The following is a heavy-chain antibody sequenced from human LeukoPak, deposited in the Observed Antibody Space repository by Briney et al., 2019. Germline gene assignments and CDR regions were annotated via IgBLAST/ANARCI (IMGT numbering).Heavy chain of an antibody. Sequence: GGSLRLSCAASGFIFSTYWMSWVRQAPGKGLEWVANIKEDGTVKYHMDSVRGRFTISRDNAKNSLYLQMSNLRAEDTAVYFCARGGGLDVWGQGATVTVSS. D-gene: IGHD3-16*01. CDR1: GFIFSTYW. CDR2: IKEDGTVK. CDR3: ARGGGLDV. J-gene: IGHJ6*02. V-gene: IGHV3-7*03.